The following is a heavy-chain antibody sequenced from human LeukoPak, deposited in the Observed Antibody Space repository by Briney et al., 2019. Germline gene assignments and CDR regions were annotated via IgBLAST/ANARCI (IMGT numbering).Heavy chain of an antibody. V-gene: IGHV4-59*01. CDR3: ARGSLYSSGRGWYFDL. CDR2: IYYRGGT. Sequence: SETLSLTCTVSGGSINSYYWSWIRQPPGKGLEWIAYIYYRGGTNYNSSLKSRVTISVDTSNNQFSLKLTSVTAADTAMYYCARGSLYSSGRGWYFDLWGRGTLVTVSS. D-gene: IGHD6-19*01. J-gene: IGHJ2*01. CDR1: GGSINSYY.